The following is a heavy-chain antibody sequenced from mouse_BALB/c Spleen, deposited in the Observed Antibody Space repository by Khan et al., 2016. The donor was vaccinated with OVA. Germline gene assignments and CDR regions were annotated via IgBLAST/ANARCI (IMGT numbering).Heavy chain of an antibody. CDR2: IYPGTGST. CDR1: GYNFTSYW. CDR3: PRSDYGSTCAMDN. Sequence: QVQLQQSGAELVRPGASVKLSCKTSGYNFTSYWIQWVKQRSGQGLEWIARIYPGTGSTYYNEKFKGKATLTADKSSSTAYMQLSSLKSEDSAVYSCPRSDYGSTCAMDNWGQGTSVTVSS. V-gene: IGHV1S132*01. D-gene: IGHD1-1*01. J-gene: IGHJ4*01.